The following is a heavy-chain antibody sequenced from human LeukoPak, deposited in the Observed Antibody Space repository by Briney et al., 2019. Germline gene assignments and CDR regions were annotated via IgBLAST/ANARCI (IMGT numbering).Heavy chain of an antibody. Sequence: SETLSLTCAVYGGSFSGYYWSWIRQPPGKGLEWIGEINHSGSTNYNPSLKSRVTISVDTSKNQFSLKLSSVTAADTAAYYCARELLWFGELSVLWGQGTLVTVSS. CDR3: ARELLWFGELSVL. J-gene: IGHJ4*02. D-gene: IGHD3-10*01. CDR2: INHSGST. CDR1: GGSFSGYY. V-gene: IGHV4-34*01.